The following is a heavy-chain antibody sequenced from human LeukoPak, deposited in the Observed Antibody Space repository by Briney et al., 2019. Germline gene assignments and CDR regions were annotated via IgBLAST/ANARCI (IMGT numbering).Heavy chain of an antibody. J-gene: IGHJ3*02. Sequence: ASLKVSCKESVDRFRSYGIFWVGEAPGHGLVWMGWICAYIGDTNSPQKFQGSVTMTTDTSASTAYMELRSLRSDDTAVYYDARPLTYYYDSNGRYSFEIWGQGTMVAVSS. D-gene: IGHD3-22*01. CDR2: ICAYIGDT. CDR1: VDRFRSYG. V-gene: IGHV1-18*01. CDR3: ARPLTYYYDSNGRYSFEI.